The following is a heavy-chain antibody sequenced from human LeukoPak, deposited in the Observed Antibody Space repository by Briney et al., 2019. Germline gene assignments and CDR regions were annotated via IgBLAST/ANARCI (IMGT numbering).Heavy chain of an antibody. CDR3: ARYGSGWGFDY. D-gene: IGHD6-19*01. CDR2: ISNSGSTI. CDR1: GFTFSSYN. Sequence: GGSLRLSCAASGFTFSSYNMNWVRQAPGKGLEWVSYISNSGSTIYYADSVKGRFTISRDNAKNSLYLQMNSLRDDDTAVYFCARYGSGWGFDYWDQGTLVTVSS. V-gene: IGHV3-48*02. J-gene: IGHJ4*02.